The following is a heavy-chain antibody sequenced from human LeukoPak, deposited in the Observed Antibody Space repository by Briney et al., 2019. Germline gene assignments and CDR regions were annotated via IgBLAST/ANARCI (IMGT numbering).Heavy chain of an antibody. J-gene: IGHJ4*02. V-gene: IGHV3-7*04. CDR2: INQAGSVQ. CDR1: GFSFSAYY. Sequence: GGSLRLSCAASGFSFSAYYMNWVRQAPGKGPEWLANINQAGSVQNYVDSVRGRFTISRDNAKNSLFLQMNSLRAEDTAVYYCARAVRGGADTYWGQGTLVAVSS. CDR3: ARAVRGGADTY. D-gene: IGHD3-10*02.